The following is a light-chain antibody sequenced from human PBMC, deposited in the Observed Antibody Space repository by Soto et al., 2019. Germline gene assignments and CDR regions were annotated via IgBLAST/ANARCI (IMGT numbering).Light chain of an antibody. V-gene: IGKV1-27*01. Sequence: DIQMTQSPSSLSASVGDRVTITCRASQGISNYLAWYQQKPGKVPKLLIYAASTLQSRVPSRFSGSGSGTDFTLTISSLQPEDVATYYCQKYNSAPRGFTFGPGNKVDIK. CDR2: AAS. CDR3: QKYNSAPRGFT. J-gene: IGKJ3*01. CDR1: QGISNY.